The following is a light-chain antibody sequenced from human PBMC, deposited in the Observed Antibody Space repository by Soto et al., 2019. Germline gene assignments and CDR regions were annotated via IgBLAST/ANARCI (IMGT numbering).Light chain of an antibody. J-gene: IGKJ1*01. Sequence: AIQLTQPPSSLAASVGEGVTITCRASQAIRSALGWYQQKPGKVPKLLIYAASTLQSGVPSRFSGSGFGTDFTLTISRLQPEDFATYYCLLDFGYFWAFGQGSKVDIK. CDR2: AAS. CDR1: QAIRSA. V-gene: IGKV1-6*02. CDR3: LLDFGYFWA.